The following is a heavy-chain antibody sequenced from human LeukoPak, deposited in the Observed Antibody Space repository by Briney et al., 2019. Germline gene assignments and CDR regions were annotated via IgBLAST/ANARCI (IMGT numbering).Heavy chain of an antibody. V-gene: IGHV4-61*01. CDR3: ARDSSMVVANYYYGMDV. CDR1: GGSVSSGSSY. CDR2: IHYSGSP. J-gene: IGHJ6*02. D-gene: IGHD2-2*01. Sequence: PSETLSLTCTVSGGSVSSGSSYWSWIRQPPGKGLEWIVYIHYSGSPDYNPSLKSRVTISVDMSKNQFSLRLSSVTAADTAVYYCARDSSMVVANYYYGMDVWGQGTTVTVSS.